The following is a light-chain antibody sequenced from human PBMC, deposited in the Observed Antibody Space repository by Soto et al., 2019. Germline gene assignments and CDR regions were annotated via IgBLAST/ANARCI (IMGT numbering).Light chain of an antibody. J-gene: IGKJ1*01. V-gene: IGKV1-5*03. CDR1: QTISSW. CDR3: QHYNSYSEA. CDR2: KAS. Sequence: DIQMTQSPSTLSGSVGDRVTITCRASQTISSWLAWYQQKPGKAPKLLIYKASTLKSGVPSRFSGSGSGTEFTLPISGLQPDDFATYYCQHYNSYSEAFGQGTKVELK.